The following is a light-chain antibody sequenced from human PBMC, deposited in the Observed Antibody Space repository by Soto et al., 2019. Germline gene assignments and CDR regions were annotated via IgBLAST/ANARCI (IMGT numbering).Light chain of an antibody. V-gene: IGKV1-5*01. Sequence: IHMTHSPATVSASVGDRVTITCRASQSIGTWLAWYQHRPGEGPKLLIHDASSLESGVPSRFSGSGSATEFSLTISSLESGDSGTYHCQQYATYAPSTFAQGSKVAI. CDR3: QQYATYAPST. CDR1: QSIGTW. CDR2: DAS. J-gene: IGKJ1*01.